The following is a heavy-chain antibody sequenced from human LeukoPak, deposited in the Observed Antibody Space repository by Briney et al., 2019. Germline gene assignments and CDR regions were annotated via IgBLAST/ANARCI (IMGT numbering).Heavy chain of an antibody. CDR2: IWYDGSNK. Sequence: GGSLRLSCAASGFTFSSYGMHWVRQAPGKGLEWVAVIWYDGSNKYYADSVKGRFTISRDNSKNTLYPQMNSLRAEDTAVYYCAREAEEYCSGGSCYAGSFDYWGQGTLVTVSS. D-gene: IGHD2-15*01. V-gene: IGHV3-33*01. J-gene: IGHJ4*02. CDR1: GFTFSSYG. CDR3: AREAEEYCSGGSCYAGSFDY.